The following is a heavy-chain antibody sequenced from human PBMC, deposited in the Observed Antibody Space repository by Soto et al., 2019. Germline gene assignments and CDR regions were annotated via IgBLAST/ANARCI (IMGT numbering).Heavy chain of an antibody. Sequence: PGGSLRLSCAASGFTFSSYWMSWVRQAPGKGLEWVANIKQDGSEKYYVDSVKGRFTISRDNAKNSLYLQMNSLRAEGTAVYYCARDHIVGATNFDYWGQGTLVTVSS. V-gene: IGHV3-7*01. CDR3: ARDHIVGATNFDY. CDR2: IKQDGSEK. D-gene: IGHD1-26*01. J-gene: IGHJ4*02. CDR1: GFTFSSYW.